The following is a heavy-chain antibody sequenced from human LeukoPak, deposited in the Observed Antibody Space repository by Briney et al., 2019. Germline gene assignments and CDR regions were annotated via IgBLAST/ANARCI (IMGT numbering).Heavy chain of an antibody. CDR2: IYYSGST. J-gene: IGHJ4*02. CDR3: ARSKGYYFDY. CDR1: GGSFSSDDYY. V-gene: IGHV4-31*01. Sequence: SETLSLTCTVSGGSFSSDDYYWRWIRQHPGKGLEWIGYIYYSGSTYYNPSLKSPITISIDTSKNQFSLKLSSVTAADTAVYYCARSKGYYFDYWGQGTLVTVSS.